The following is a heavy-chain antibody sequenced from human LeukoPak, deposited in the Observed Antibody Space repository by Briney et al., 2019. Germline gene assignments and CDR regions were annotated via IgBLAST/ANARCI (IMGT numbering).Heavy chain of an antibody. CDR1: GYSIARDYD. CDR3: ARGNRFDS. CDR2: IYHTGTA. V-gene: IGHV4-38-2*01. D-gene: IGHD1-14*01. Sequence: SETLSLTCGVSGYSIARDYDWGVIRQPPGKGLEWIGSIYHTGTAYYNPSLQSRVTISVDTSKNQFSLKLTSMTATDTSFYYGARGNRFDSWGQGTLVTVSS. J-gene: IGHJ5*01.